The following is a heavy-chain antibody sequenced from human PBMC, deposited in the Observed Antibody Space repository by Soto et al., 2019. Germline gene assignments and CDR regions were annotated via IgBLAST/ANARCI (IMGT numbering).Heavy chain of an antibody. CDR3: AHSFIPNWGSRGAFDY. D-gene: IGHD7-27*01. J-gene: IGHJ4*02. V-gene: IGHV2-5*02. CDR1: GFALSTSGVG. Sequence: QITLKESGPTLVKPTQTLTLTCTFSGFALSTSGVGVGWIRQPPGKALEWLALIYWDDDKRYSPSVKSSLTITKDTSNNLVVLTITNMYPVDTGTYSCAHSFIPNWGSRGAFDYWGQGTLVTFSS. CDR2: IYWDDDK.